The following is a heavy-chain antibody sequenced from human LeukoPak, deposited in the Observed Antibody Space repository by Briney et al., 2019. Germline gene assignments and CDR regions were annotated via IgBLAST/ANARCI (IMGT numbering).Heavy chain of an antibody. V-gene: IGHV3-74*01. CDR1: GFTFSSYW. CDR2: INSDGSST. Sequence: GGSLRLSCAASGFTFSSYWMHWVRQAPGKGLVWVSRINSDGSSTSYADSVKGRFTISRDNAKNSLYLQMNSLRAEDTAVYYCAREGGTYYYDSSGYYQFDYWGQGTLVTVSS. D-gene: IGHD3-22*01. J-gene: IGHJ4*02. CDR3: AREGGTYYYDSSGYYQFDY.